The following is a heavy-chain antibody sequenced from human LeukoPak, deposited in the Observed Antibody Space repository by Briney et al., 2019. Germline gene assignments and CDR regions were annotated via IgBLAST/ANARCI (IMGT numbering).Heavy chain of an antibody. CDR1: GFTFSSYG. Sequence: TGGSLRLSCAASGFTFSSYGMHWVRQAPGKGLEWVAFIRYDGSNKYYADSVKGRFTISRDNSKNTLYLQMNTLRAEDTAVYYCAKGPIYLYSSGYFDYWGQGTLVTVSS. V-gene: IGHV3-30*02. CDR2: IRYDGSNK. CDR3: AKGPIYLYSSGYFDY. J-gene: IGHJ4*02. D-gene: IGHD5-18*01.